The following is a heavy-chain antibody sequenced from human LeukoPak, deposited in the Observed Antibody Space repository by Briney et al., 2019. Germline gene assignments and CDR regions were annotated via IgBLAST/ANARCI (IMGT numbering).Heavy chain of an antibody. V-gene: IGHV1-46*01. CDR2: INPSGGST. Sequence: ASVKVSCKASGYTFTSYYMHWVRQAPGQGLEWMGIINPSGGSTSYAQKFQGRVTMTRDTSTSTVYMELSSLGSEDTAVYYCAREGMVRGVIILPYYYYYMDVWGKGTTVTISS. J-gene: IGHJ6*03. CDR3: AREGMVRGVIILPYYYYYMDV. D-gene: IGHD3-10*01. CDR1: GYTFTSYY.